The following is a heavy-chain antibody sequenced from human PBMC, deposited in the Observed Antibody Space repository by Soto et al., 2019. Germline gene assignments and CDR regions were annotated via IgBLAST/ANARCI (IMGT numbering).Heavy chain of an antibody. J-gene: IGHJ3*02. Sequence: SETLSLTCTVSGGSISSGDYYWSWIRQPPGKGLEWIGYIYYSGSTYYNPSLKSRVTISVDTSKNQFSLKLSSVTAADTAVYYCASYYYDSSGYTRAYAFDIWGQGTMVTVSS. CDR3: ASYYYDSSGYTRAYAFDI. CDR2: IYYSGST. D-gene: IGHD3-22*01. CDR1: GGSISSGDYY. V-gene: IGHV4-30-4*01.